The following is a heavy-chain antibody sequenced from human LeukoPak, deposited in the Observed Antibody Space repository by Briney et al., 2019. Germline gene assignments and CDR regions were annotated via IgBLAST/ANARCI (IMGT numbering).Heavy chain of an antibody. J-gene: IGHJ3*02. CDR3: AKDLYCSGGSCPHDAFDI. CDR1: GFTFYDYA. V-gene: IGHV3-43*02. CDR2: ISGDGGST. D-gene: IGHD2-15*01. Sequence: GGSLRLSCAASGFTFYDYAMHWVRQAPGKGLVWVSLISGDGGSTYYADSVKGRFTISRDNSKNSLYLQMNSLRTEDTALYYCAKDLYCSGGSCPHDAFDIWGQGTMVTVSS.